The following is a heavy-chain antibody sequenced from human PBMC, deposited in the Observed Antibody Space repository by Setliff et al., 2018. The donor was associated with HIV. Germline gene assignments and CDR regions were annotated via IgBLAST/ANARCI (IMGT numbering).Heavy chain of an antibody. CDR1: GFTFSSYW. D-gene: IGHD3-10*01. CDR3: ARGEYYYGSGTYYHVGSFDY. Sequence: GGSLRLSCAASGFTFSSYWMHWVRQTAGKGLVWVSRINTDRSSTSYADSVKGRFTISRDTAKNTLYLQMNSLRAEDTAVYYCARGEYYYGSGTYYHVGSFDYWGQGALVTVSS. V-gene: IGHV3-74*01. J-gene: IGHJ4*02. CDR2: INTDRSST.